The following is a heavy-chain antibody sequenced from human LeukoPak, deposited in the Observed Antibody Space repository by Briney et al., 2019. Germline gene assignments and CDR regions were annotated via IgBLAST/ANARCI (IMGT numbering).Heavy chain of an antibody. J-gene: IGHJ6*02. Sequence: GGSLRLSCAACGFTFSIHVMNWVRQSPGKGLEWVSYIINSGGTIYYADSVQGRFTISRDKAKNSLYLQMNSLRDEDTAVYYCARVGRGLYSMDVWGQGTTVSVSS. CDR3: ARVGRGLYSMDV. D-gene: IGHD3-10*01. CDR2: IINSGGTI. V-gene: IGHV3-48*02. CDR1: GFTFSIHV.